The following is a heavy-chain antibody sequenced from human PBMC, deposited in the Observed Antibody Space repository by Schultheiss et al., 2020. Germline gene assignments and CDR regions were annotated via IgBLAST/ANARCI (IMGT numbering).Heavy chain of an antibody. CDR1: GGSFSGYY. D-gene: IGHD6-13*01. J-gene: IGHJ4*02. CDR2: IYYSGST. Sequence: SETLSLTCAVYGGSFSGYYWSWIRQPPGKGLEWIGYIYYSGSTNYNPSLKSRVTISVDTSKNQFSLKLSSVTAADTAVYYCAEGYSSSWYYLGQGTLVTVSS. V-gene: IGHV4-59*01. CDR3: AEGYSSSWYY.